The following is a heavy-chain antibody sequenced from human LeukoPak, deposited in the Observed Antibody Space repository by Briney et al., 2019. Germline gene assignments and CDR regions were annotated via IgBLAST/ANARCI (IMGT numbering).Heavy chain of an antibody. CDR3: ARYYYDSSERFDY. CDR1: GFTFSSYS. D-gene: IGHD3-22*01. CDR2: ISSSSSYI. Sequence: GGSLRLSCAASGFTFSSYSMTWVRQAPGKGLEWVSSISSSSSYIYYADSVKGRFTISRDNAKNSLYLQMNSLRAEDTAVYYCARYYYDSSERFDYWGQGTLVTVSS. J-gene: IGHJ4*02. V-gene: IGHV3-21*01.